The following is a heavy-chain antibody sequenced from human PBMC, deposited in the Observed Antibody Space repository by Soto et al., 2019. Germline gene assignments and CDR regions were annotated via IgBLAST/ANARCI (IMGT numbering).Heavy chain of an antibody. CDR3: ASSVAKYYYYGMDV. CDR2: IIPIFGTA. Sequence: QVQLVQSGAEVKKPGSSVNVSCKASGGTFSSYAISWVRQAPGQVLECMGGIIPIFGTANYAQKFQGRVTITADESTSTAYMELSSLRSEDTAVYYCASSVAKYYYYGMDVWGQGTTVTVSS. J-gene: IGHJ6*02. CDR1: GGTFSSYA. V-gene: IGHV1-69*12. D-gene: IGHD5-12*01.